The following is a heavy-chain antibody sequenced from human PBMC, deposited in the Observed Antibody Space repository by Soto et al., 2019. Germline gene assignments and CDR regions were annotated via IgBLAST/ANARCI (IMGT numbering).Heavy chain of an antibody. V-gene: IGHV4-39*01. CDR1: GGSISSRSHY. D-gene: IGHD6-19*01. J-gene: IGHJ4*02. Sequence: PSETLSLTCTVSGGSISSRSHYWGWIRQAPGKGLEWIGNVYYNGITTYNPSLNSRVTLSVDTSKNQFSLRLNSVTATDTALYYCERRENIGWSFDSWGPGTQVTVSS. CDR2: VYYNGIT. CDR3: ERRENIGWSFDS.